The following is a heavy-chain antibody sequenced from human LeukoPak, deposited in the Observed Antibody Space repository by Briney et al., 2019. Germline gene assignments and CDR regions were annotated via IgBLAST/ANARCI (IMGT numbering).Heavy chain of an antibody. J-gene: IGHJ4*02. V-gene: IGHV3-74*01. CDR2: INSDGSST. CDR1: GFTFSSYW. Sequence: GGSLRLSCAASGFTFSSYWMHWVRQAPGKGLVWVSRINSDGSSTSYADSVKGRFTISRDNAKITLYLQMNSLRAEDTAVYYCASRPGDILTGFNYWGQGTLVTVSS. D-gene: IGHD3-9*01. CDR3: ASRPGDILTGFNY.